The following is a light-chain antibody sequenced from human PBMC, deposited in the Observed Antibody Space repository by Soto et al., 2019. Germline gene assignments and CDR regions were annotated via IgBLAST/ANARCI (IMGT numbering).Light chain of an antibody. CDR1: QSVTSG. CDR2: DAS. J-gene: IGKJ1*01. V-gene: IGKV1-5*01. Sequence: DVQMTQSPSTLSASVGDRVTITCRASQSVTSGLAWYQQKPGKAPKVLIYDASSLESGVPSRFSGSGSGTEFTLTVSTLHLDDLETYSCPTYNGYPGRFGQGTRWKSN. CDR3: PTYNGYPGR.